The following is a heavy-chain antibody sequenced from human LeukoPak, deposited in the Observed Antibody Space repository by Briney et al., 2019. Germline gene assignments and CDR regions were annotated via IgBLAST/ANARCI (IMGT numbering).Heavy chain of an antibody. CDR3: ARDRGWRSSGYYLYHFDY. CDR2: IKHNGGEK. J-gene: IGHJ4*02. CDR1: GFTFTDYF. D-gene: IGHD3-22*01. Sequence: GGSLRLSCVASGFTFTDYFMSWVRQAPGKGLEWVASIKHNGGEKYYVDSVKSRFTISRDNAKNSLYLEMSSLRVEDTAVYYCARDRGWRSSGYYLYHFDYWGQGTLVTFAS. V-gene: IGHV3-7*01.